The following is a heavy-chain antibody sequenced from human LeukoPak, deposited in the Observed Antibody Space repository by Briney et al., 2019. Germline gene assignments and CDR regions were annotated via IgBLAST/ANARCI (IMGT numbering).Heavy chain of an antibody. J-gene: IGHJ4*02. V-gene: IGHV5-51*01. CDR2: IYPGDSDT. CDR3: ARQPNRDLGY. CDR1: GYSFASFW. D-gene: IGHD2-8*01. Sequence: GESLKISCEGSGYSFASFWIGWVRQMPGKGLEWMGIIYPGDSDTRYSPSFQGQVTISADKSIATAYLQWSSLKASDTAMYYCARQPNRDLGYWGQGTLVTVSS.